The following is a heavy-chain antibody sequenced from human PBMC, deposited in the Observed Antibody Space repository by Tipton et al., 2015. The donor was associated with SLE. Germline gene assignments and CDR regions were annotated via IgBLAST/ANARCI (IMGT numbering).Heavy chain of an antibody. CDR1: GGSISSSSYY. CDR2: INYSGST. CDR3: ARRGSGFIVDYFDY. V-gene: IGHV4-39*01. D-gene: IGHD3-3*01. J-gene: IGHJ4*02. Sequence: TLSLTRTVSGGSISSSSYYWGWIRQPPGKGLEWIGSINYSGSTYYNPSLKSRVTISVDTSKNQFSLKLSSVTAADTAVYYCARRGSGFIVDYFDYWGQGTLVTVSS.